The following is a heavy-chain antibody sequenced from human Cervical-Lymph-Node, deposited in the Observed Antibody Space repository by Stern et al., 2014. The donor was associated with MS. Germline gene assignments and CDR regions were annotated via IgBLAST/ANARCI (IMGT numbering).Heavy chain of an antibody. V-gene: IGHV1-18*01. CDR1: GYTFTSYG. J-gene: IGHJ6*02. CDR2: IRAYNGNT. Sequence: VQLVQSGAEVKNPGASVKVSCKASGYTFTSYGISWVRQAPGQGLERMGWIRAYNGNTNYAQKLQGRVTMTTDTSTSTAYMELRSLRSDGTAVYYCARAWPRGSDSSCGMDVWGQGTTVTVSS. D-gene: IGHD3-22*01. CDR3: ARAWPRGSDSSCGMDV.